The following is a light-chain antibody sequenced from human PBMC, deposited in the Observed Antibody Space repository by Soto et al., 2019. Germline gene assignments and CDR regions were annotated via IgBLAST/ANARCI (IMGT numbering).Light chain of an antibody. J-gene: IGKJ1*01. Sequence: ETVMTQSPVTLSVSPGDTATLSCWASQRVSSHLAWYQQKAGQAPRLLIYAASTRATGIPVRFSGNGSETEFTLTIRSLQSEDSALYFCHQYNNWPWTFGQGTKVDIK. CDR3: HQYNNWPWT. V-gene: IGKV3-15*01. CDR2: AAS. CDR1: QRVSSH.